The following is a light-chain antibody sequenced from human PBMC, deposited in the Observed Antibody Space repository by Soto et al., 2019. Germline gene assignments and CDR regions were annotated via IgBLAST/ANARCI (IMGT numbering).Light chain of an antibody. V-gene: IGKV1-5*03. CDR3: QQYNSYVWT. CDR2: KAS. Sequence: DIQMTQSPSTLSASVGDRVTITCRASQSISSWLAWYQQKPGKAPKLLIYKASSLESGVPSRFSGSGSGTEFTLTISSLQPDDVATYYCQQYNSYVWTFGQGTQVEIK. CDR1: QSISSW. J-gene: IGKJ1*01.